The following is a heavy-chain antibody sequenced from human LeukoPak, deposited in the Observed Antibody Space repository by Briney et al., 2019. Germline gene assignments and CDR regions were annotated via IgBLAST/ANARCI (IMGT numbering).Heavy chain of an antibody. V-gene: IGHV5-51*01. J-gene: IGHJ4*02. Sequence: ESLKISCKGSGYSFTSYWIGWVRQMPGKGLEWMGIIYPGESDTKYSPSLQGQVSISADKSISTAYLQWGSLKASDTAMYYCARTHSNYMIDYWGQGTLVTVSS. CDR3: ARTHSNYMIDY. CDR1: GYSFTSYW. CDR2: IYPGESDT. D-gene: IGHD4-11*01.